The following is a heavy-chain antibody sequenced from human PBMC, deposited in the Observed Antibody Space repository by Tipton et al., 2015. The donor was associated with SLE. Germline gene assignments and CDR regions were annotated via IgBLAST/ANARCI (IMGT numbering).Heavy chain of an antibody. Sequence: TLSLTCAVYGGSFSGYYWSWIRQPPGKGLEWIGEINHTGSTNYNPSLKSRVTISVDTSKNQFSLKLSSVTAADTAVYYCATTPQDCGGDCYFRYFDLWGRGTLVTVSS. CDR3: ATTPQDCGGDCYFRYFDL. J-gene: IGHJ2*01. V-gene: IGHV4-34*01. CDR1: GGSFSGYY. CDR2: INHTGST. D-gene: IGHD2-21*01.